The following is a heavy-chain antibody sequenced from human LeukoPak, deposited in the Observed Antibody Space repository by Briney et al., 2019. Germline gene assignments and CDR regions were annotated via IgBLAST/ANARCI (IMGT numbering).Heavy chain of an antibody. CDR3: QSRYLEWLLEY. CDR2: IYSSGSA. J-gene: IGHJ4*02. Sequence: SETLSLTCTVSGGSINSNNYYWGWIRQPPGKGLEWIGSIYSSGSAYYNPSLKSRVAISVDTSKNQFSLRLSSVTAADTAVYYCQSRYLEWLLEYWGQGTLVTVSS. D-gene: IGHD3-3*01. V-gene: IGHV4-39*01. CDR1: GGSINSNNYY.